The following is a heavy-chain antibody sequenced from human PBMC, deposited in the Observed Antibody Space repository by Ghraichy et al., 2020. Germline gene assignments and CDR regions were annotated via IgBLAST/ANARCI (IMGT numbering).Heavy chain of an antibody. CDR2: ISWNSGSI. Sequence: GGSLRLSCAASGFTFDDYAMHWVRQAPGKGLEWVSGISWNSGSIGYADSVKGRFTISRDNAKNSLYLQMNSLRAEDTALYYCAKAPLGPLRYYFDYWGQGTLVTVSS. J-gene: IGHJ4*02. V-gene: IGHV3-9*01. D-gene: IGHD4-17*01. CDR3: AKAPLGPLRYYFDY. CDR1: GFTFDDYA.